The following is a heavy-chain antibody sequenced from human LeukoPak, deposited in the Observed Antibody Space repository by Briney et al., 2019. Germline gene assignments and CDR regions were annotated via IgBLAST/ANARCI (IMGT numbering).Heavy chain of an antibody. CDR3: ARTTMVRGTYYMDV. Sequence: SETLSLTCTVSGGSISSSSYSWGWIRQPPGKGLEWIGSIYYSGSTYYNPSLKSQVTITEDTSKNQFSLKLSSVTAADTAVYFCARTTMVRGTYYMDVWGKGSTVTISS. D-gene: IGHD3-10*01. J-gene: IGHJ6*03. CDR2: IYYSGST. V-gene: IGHV4-39*07. CDR1: GGSISSSSYS.